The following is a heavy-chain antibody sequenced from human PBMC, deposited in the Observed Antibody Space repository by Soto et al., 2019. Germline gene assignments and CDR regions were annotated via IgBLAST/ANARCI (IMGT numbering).Heavy chain of an antibody. CDR2: IYYSGST. CDR3: ARDKVNIGVDGTHYFYGMDV. J-gene: IGHJ6*02. D-gene: IGHD6-19*01. CDR1: GGSISSYY. Sequence: QVQLQESGPGLVKPSETLSLTCTVSGGSISSYYWSWIRQPPGKGLEWIGYIYYSGSTKYNPSLKIRVTISVDTSKNQFSLKLSSVTAADTAVYYCARDKVNIGVDGTHYFYGMDVWGQGTTVTVSS. V-gene: IGHV4-59*01.